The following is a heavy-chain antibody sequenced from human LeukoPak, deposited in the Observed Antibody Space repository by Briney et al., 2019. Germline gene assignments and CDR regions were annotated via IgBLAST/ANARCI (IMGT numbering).Heavy chain of an antibody. J-gene: IGHJ4*02. Sequence: PGGSLRLSCAASGFTFSSYAMHWVRQAPGKGPEWVAVISYDGSNKYYADSVKGRFTISRDNSKNTLYLQMNSLRAEDTAVYYCARDVHYGVDYWGQGALVTVSS. CDR3: ARDVHYGVDY. CDR2: ISYDGSNK. D-gene: IGHD3-16*01. CDR1: GFTFSSYA. V-gene: IGHV3-30-3*01.